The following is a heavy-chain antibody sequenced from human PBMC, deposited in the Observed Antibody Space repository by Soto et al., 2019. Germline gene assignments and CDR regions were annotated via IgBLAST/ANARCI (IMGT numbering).Heavy chain of an antibody. J-gene: IGHJ4*02. Sequence: SVKVSCKASGGTFSSYAISWVRQAPGQGLEWMGGIIPIFGTANYAQKFQGRVTITADESTSTAYMELSSLRSEDTAVYYCARDPESGDSSGYYYDYWGQGTLVTVSS. V-gene: IGHV1-69*13. CDR1: GGTFSSYA. CDR3: ARDPESGDSSGYYYDY. D-gene: IGHD3-22*01. CDR2: IIPIFGTA.